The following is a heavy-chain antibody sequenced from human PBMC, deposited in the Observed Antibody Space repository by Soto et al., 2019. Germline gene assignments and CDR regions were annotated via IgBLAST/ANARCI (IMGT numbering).Heavy chain of an antibody. CDR1: GFTLRDYA. CDR3: AKPGGVYWYFDL. J-gene: IGHJ2*01. D-gene: IGHD3-3*01. Sequence: EVQLLESGGGLGQPGGSLRLSCAASGFTLRDYAMTWVRQAPGKGLEWVSSLSGRGGNTYYADSVKGRFTISRANSENTLFLQMASLRAEDTATYYCAKPGGVYWYFDLWGRGTLVTVSS. V-gene: IGHV3-23*01. CDR2: LSGRGGNT.